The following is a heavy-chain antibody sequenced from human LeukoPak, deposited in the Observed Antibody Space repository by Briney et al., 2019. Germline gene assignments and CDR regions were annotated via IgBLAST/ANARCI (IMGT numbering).Heavy chain of an antibody. V-gene: IGHV3-33*01. J-gene: IGHJ4*02. CDR1: GFTLSSYG. D-gene: IGHD5-12*01. Sequence: PGRSLRLSCAASGFTLSSYGMHWVRQAPGKGLEWVAVIWYDGSNKYYADSVKGRFTISRDNSKNTLYLQMNSLRAEDTAVYYCARYSGYPLYYFDYWGQGTLVTVSS. CDR2: IWYDGSNK. CDR3: ARYSGYPLYYFDY.